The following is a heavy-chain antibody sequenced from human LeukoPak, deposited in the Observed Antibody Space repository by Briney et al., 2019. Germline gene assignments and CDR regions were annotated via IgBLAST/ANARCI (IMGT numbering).Heavy chain of an antibody. V-gene: IGHV4-4*07. CDR3: VREVVPPPLFYYYNMDV. CDR2: FYTSENT. J-gene: IGHJ6*03. Sequence: SETLSLTCTVSGGSISNYFWNWVRQPAGKGLEWIGRFYTSENTIYNPSLKGRVTMSVDTSKNQPSLRLNTVTAADTAVYYCVREVVPPPLFYYYNMDVCGKGNPSTVS. D-gene: IGHD2-2*01. CDR1: GGSISNYF.